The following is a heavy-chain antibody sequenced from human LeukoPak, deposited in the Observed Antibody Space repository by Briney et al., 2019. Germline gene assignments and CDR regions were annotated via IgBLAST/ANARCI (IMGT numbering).Heavy chain of an antibody. CDR2: IKPDGSEK. Sequence: GGSLRLSCAASGFTFSTYWMTWVRQAPGKGLEWVANIKPDGSEKSYVDSVKGRFTVSRDNAKNSLYLHMSSLRAEDTALYYCTRNTVAAAGDDWGQGTLVTVSS. D-gene: IGHD6-13*01. V-gene: IGHV3-7*01. CDR1: GFTFSTYW. CDR3: TRNTVAAAGDD. J-gene: IGHJ4*02.